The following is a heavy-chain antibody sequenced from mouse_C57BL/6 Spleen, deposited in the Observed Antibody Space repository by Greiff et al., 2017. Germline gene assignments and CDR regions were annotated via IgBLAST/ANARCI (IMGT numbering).Heavy chain of an antibody. J-gene: IGHJ3*01. CDR1: GYTFTDYY. V-gene: IGHV1-26*01. Sequence: EVQLQQSGPELVKPGASVKISCKASGYTFTDYYMNWVKQSHGKSLEWIGDINPNNGGTSYNQKFKGKATLTVDKSSSTVYMELRSLTSEDSAVYYCARRLGDGYAWFADWGQGTLVTVSA. CDR2: INPNNGGT. D-gene: IGHD2-2*01. CDR3: ARRLGDGYAWFAD.